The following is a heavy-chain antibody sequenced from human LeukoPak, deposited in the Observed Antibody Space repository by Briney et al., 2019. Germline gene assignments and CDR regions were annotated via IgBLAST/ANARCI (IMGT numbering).Heavy chain of an antibody. V-gene: IGHV3-7*01. CDR1: EFTFSVYW. CDR2: IKNDGYKK. CDR3: ARGPAYGARCDYLDY. D-gene: IGHD4/OR15-4a*01. Sequence: GGSLTLSCAASEFTFSVYWMTWVRQAPGKGLEWVADIKNDGYKKNQVDSVKGRFTISRDNAKNSLYLQMNSLRVEDTAVYYCARGPAYGARCDYLDYWGRGTLVTVSP. J-gene: IGHJ4*02.